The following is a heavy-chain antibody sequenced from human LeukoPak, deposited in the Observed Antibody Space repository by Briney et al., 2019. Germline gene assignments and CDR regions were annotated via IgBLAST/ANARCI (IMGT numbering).Heavy chain of an antibody. V-gene: IGHV4-4*07. Sequence: SETLSLTCTVSGGSISSYYWSWIRQPAGKGLEWIGRIYTSGSTNYNPSLKSRVTMSVDTPKDQFSLKLSSVTAADTAVYYCARVYLGGDGYNFFDYWGQGTLVTVSS. J-gene: IGHJ4*02. CDR2: IYTSGST. D-gene: IGHD5-24*01. CDR3: ARVYLGGDGYNFFDY. CDR1: GGSISSYY.